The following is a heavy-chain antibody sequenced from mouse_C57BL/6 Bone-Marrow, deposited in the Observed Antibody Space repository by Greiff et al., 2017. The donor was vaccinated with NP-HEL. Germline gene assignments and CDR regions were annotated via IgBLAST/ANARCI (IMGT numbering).Heavy chain of an antibody. CDR3: ASPGVANWFAY. Sequence: QVQLQQSGAELARPGASVKLSCKASGYTFTSYGISWVKQRTGQGLGWIGEIYPRSGNTSYNEKFKGKATLTADKSSSTAYMELRSLTSEDSAVDFCASPGVANWFAYWGQGTLVTVSA. J-gene: IGHJ3*01. D-gene: IGHD1-1*01. V-gene: IGHV1-81*01. CDR1: GYTFTSYG. CDR2: IYPRSGNT.